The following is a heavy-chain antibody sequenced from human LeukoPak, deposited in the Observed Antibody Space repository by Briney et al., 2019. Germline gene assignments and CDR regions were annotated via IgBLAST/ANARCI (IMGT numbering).Heavy chain of an antibody. CDR3: VRSSRVGQWLVGAFEI. Sequence: GGSLRLSCAASGFTFNKYWMSWVRQAPGKGLEWVATIKQNGSEKKYVDSVKGRITISRDNSKNTLYLQMNSLRAEDTAVYYCVRSSRVGQWLVGAFEIWGQGTMVTVSS. CDR2: IKQNGSEK. D-gene: IGHD6-19*01. V-gene: IGHV3-7*01. J-gene: IGHJ3*02. CDR1: GFTFNKYW.